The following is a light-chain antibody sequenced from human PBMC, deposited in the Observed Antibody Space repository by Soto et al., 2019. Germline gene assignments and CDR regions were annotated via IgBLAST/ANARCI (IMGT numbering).Light chain of an antibody. Sequence: EIVLTQSPGTLSLSPGERATLSCRASQSVTSTYLAWYRQKPGQAPRLLIYGASNRATGIPDRFTDSGSGTDFTLTISRLEPEDFAVYYCQQYGGSPLTFGGGTKVEIK. V-gene: IGKV3-20*01. CDR2: GAS. CDR3: QQYGGSPLT. CDR1: QSVTSTY. J-gene: IGKJ4*01.